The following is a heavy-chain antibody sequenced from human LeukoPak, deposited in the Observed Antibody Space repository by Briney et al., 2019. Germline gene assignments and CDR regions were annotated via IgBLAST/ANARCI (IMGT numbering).Heavy chain of an antibody. V-gene: IGHV3-33*08. Sequence: GGSLRLSCAASGFTFSDYYMSWIRQAPGKGLEWVALIWYDGSNKYYADSVKGRFTISRDNSKNTLHLQMNSLRAEDTAVFYCAREKYTTGWFYFDNWGQGTLVTVSS. CDR3: AREKYTTGWFYFDN. CDR1: GFTFSDYY. CDR2: IWYDGSNK. D-gene: IGHD6-19*01. J-gene: IGHJ4*02.